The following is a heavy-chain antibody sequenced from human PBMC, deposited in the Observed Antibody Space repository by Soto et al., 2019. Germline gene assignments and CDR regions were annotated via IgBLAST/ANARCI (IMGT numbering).Heavy chain of an antibody. D-gene: IGHD4-17*01. V-gene: IGHV5-51*01. CDR3: ASASDDYGDYYYYGMDV. CDR2: IYPGDSDT. Sequence: GESLKISCKGSGYSFTSYWIGWARQMPGKGLEWMGIIYPGDSDTRYSPSFQGQVTISADKSISTAYLQWSSLKASDTAMYYCASASDDYGDYYYYGMDVWGQGTTVTVSS. CDR1: GYSFTSYW. J-gene: IGHJ6*02.